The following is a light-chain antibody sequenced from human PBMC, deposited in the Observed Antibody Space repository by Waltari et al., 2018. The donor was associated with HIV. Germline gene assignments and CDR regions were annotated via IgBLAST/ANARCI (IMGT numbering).Light chain of an antibody. CDR2: GAS. V-gene: IGKV3-20*01. Sequence: VLTQSPGTLSLSPGDRAILSCRASQSVSANFLGWYQQRPGPAPRLLVHGASRRATGTPARFSCGGSGTDFTLIISRLQPEDFAVYYCQQCATSPWTFGQGTTV. CDR3: QQCATSPWT. J-gene: IGKJ1*01. CDR1: QSVSANF.